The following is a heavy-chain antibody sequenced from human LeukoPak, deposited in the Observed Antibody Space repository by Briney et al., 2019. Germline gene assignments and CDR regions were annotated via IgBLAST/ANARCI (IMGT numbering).Heavy chain of an antibody. CDR2: IRYDGSNK. CDR1: GFTFSSYG. J-gene: IGHJ5*02. V-gene: IGHV3-30*02. CDR3: AKDTTPPKAGFDP. D-gene: IGHD1-14*01. Sequence: GGSLRLSCAASGFTFSSYGMHWVRQAPGKGLEWVAFIRYDGSNKYYADSVKGRFTISRDNSKTTLYLQMNSLRAEDTAVYYCAKDTTPPKAGFDPWGQGTLVTVSS.